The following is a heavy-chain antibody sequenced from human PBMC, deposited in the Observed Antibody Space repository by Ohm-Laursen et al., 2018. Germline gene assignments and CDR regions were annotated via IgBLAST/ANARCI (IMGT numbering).Heavy chain of an antibody. V-gene: IGHV4-59*08. J-gene: IGHJ4*02. CDR3: ARRGSGGRSFDY. CDR2: IHYSGNT. Sequence: SETLSLTCTVSGNSINTYYWSWIRQPPGKGLEYISWIHYSGNTNYNPSLRSRVTISVDTSKNQISLKLGSVTVADTAVFYCARRGSGGRSFDYWGQGSLVTVSS. CDR1: GNSINTYY. D-gene: IGHD2-15*01.